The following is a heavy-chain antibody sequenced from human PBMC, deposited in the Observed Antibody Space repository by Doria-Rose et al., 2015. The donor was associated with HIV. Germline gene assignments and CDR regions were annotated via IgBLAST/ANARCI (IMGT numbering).Heavy chain of an antibody. Sequence: EVQLVESGGGVVQPGGSLRLSCSVSGFTFSTYAMHWVRQAPGRGPQFVSAISPNGNSTYYARSVKGRFTISRDNSHSKLHLQMDNVKIEDMAVYFCARSQGMRAAGPSDFWGQGTLVTVSS. CDR1: GFTFSTYA. D-gene: IGHD6-13*01. CDR2: ISPNGNST. CDR3: ARSQGMRAAGPSDF. J-gene: IGHJ4*02. V-gene: IGHV3-64*01.